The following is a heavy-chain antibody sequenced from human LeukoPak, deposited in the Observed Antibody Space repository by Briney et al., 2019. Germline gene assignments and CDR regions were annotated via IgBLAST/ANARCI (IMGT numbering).Heavy chain of an antibody. CDR2: ISHDGNTG. J-gene: IGHJ4*02. CDR1: KFMFSAYN. D-gene: IGHD3-16*01. CDR3: ARDFNWAFDY. V-gene: IGHV3-30-3*01. Sequence: GGSLRLSCAASKFMFSAYNMHWVRQVPGKGLEWLAIISHDGNTGHYADSVKGRFTISRDNSKDTVDLQMNSLRANDTAVYYCARDFNWAFDYWGQGTLVTVSS.